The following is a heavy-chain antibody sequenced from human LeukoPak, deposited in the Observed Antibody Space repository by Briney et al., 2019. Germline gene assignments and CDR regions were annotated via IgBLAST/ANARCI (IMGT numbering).Heavy chain of an antibody. Sequence: SETLSLTCTVSGGSISSYYWSWIRQPPGKGLEWIGYIYYSGSTSYNPSLKSRVTISVDTSKNQFSLKLSSVTAADTAVYYCARGEVGVPDYYFDYWGQGTLVTVSS. V-gene: IGHV4-59*01. CDR2: IYYSGST. D-gene: IGHD2-2*01. CDR3: ARGEVGVPDYYFDY. CDR1: GGSISSYY. J-gene: IGHJ4*02.